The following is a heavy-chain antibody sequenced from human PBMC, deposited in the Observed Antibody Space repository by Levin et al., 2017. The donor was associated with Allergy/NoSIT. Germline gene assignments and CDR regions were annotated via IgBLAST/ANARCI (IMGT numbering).Heavy chain of an antibody. D-gene: IGHD4/OR15-4a*01. Sequence: LSLTCAASAFTFDNYAMNWVRQTPGKGLEWVSSITARDGSTYYADSVKGRFRISRDNSKKILYLQMNNLRADDTAVYYCAKGAYSVPTFSDSWGQGALVTVSS. J-gene: IGHJ4*02. CDR3: AKGAYSVPTFSDS. CDR1: AFTFDNYA. V-gene: IGHV3-23*01. CDR2: ITARDGST.